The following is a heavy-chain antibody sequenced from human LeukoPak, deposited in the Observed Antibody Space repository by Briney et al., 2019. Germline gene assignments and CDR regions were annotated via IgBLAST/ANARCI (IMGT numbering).Heavy chain of an antibody. V-gene: IGHV3-74*01. D-gene: IGHD3-22*01. CDR1: GFTVSSNY. CDR3: ARDTYFYNSSAFYHYYYGMDV. J-gene: IGHJ6*02. CDR2: IEYEESKT. Sequence: PGGSLRLSCAASGFTVSSNYMSWVRQAPGKGLEWVSRIEYEESKTKYADSVKGRFTISRDNAKNTLYLQMNSLRAEDTAVYYCARDTYFYNSSAFYHYYYGMDVWGQGTTVTVSS.